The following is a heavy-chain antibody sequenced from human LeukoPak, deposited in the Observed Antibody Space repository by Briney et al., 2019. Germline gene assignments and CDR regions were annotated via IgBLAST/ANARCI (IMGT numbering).Heavy chain of an antibody. CDR1: GFTFSSYA. CDR3: ARETDSTLFDY. CDR2: ITTSDRTI. D-gene: IGHD2-2*01. J-gene: IGHJ4*02. V-gene: IGHV3-48*03. Sequence: GGSLRLSCAASGFTFSSYAMSWVRQAPGKGLEWVSYITTSDRTIYYADSVKGRFTISRDNAKNLLYLQMNSLRAEDTAVYYCARETDSTLFDYWGQGTLVTVSS.